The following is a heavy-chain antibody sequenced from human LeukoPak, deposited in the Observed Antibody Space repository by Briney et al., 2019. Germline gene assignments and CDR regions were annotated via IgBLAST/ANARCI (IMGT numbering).Heavy chain of an antibody. V-gene: IGHV1-69*05. Sequence: SVKVSCKASGGTFSSYTISWVRQAPGQGLEWMGRITPIFGTANYAQKFQGRVTITTDESTSTAYMELSSLRSEDTAVYYCARVGGDYSNWFDPWGQGTLVTVSS. CDR2: ITPIFGTA. CDR1: GGTFSSYT. J-gene: IGHJ5*02. CDR3: ARVGGDYSNWFDP. D-gene: IGHD2-21*02.